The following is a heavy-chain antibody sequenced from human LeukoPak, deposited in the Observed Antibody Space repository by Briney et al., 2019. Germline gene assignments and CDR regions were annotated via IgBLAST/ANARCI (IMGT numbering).Heavy chain of an antibody. CDR1: GFTFSSYA. Sequence: GGSLRLSCAASGFTFSSYAMSWVRQAPGKGLEWVSAISGSGGSTYYADSVKGRFTISRDNSKNTLYLRMNSLRAEDTAVYYCAKGWVGYYDFWSGYYPFDYWGQGTLVTVSS. CDR3: AKGWVGYYDFWSGYYPFDY. V-gene: IGHV3-23*01. CDR2: ISGSGGST. J-gene: IGHJ4*02. D-gene: IGHD3-3*01.